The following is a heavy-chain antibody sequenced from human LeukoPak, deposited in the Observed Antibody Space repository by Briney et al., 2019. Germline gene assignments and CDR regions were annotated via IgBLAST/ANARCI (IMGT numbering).Heavy chain of an antibody. CDR3: ARIPYRYFDSYYFDY. V-gene: IGHV4-59*01. D-gene: IGHD3-9*01. J-gene: IGHJ4*02. CDR1: GGSISSYY. CDR2: IYYSGST. Sequence: SETLSLTCTVSGGSISSYYWSWIRQPPGKGLEWIGYIYYSGSTNYNPSLKSRVTISVDTSKNQFSLKLSSVTAADTAVYYCARIPYRYFDSYYFDYWGQGTLVTVSS.